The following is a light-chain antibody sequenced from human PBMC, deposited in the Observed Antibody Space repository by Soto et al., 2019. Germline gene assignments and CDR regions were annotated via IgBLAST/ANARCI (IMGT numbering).Light chain of an antibody. CDR3: QQYNNWLLT. CDR2: GAS. CDR1: QSIRTN. Sequence: IVMTQSPATLSVSPGERATFSCRASQSIRTNLAWYQQKPGQVPRLLIYGASTRATGVPARFSGSGSGTEFILTISSLQSEDFAIYYCQQYNNWLLTFGGGTKVDIK. V-gene: IGKV3-15*01. J-gene: IGKJ4*01.